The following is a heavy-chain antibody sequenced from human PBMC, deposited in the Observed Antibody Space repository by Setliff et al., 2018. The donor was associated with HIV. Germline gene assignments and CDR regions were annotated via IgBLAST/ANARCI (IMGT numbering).Heavy chain of an antibody. CDR1: GGPFSDHY. J-gene: IGHJ4*02. D-gene: IGHD4-17*01. Sequence: SETLSLTCAVHGGPFSDHYWNWIRQPPGKGLEWIAEIHHTGYMNYNPSLKSRVTISRDTSTNQFSLKMSSVTAADTAIYYCAAFFVTPLTTQDFWGQGTLVTVSS. CDR2: IHHTGYM. V-gene: IGHV4-34*01. CDR3: AAFFVTPLTTQDF.